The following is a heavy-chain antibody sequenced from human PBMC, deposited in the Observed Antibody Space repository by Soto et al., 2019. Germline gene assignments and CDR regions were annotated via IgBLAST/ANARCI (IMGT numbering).Heavy chain of an antibody. Sequence: QVQLVQSGAEVKKPGSSVKVSCKASGGTFSSYAISWVRQAPGQGLAWMGGIIPIFGTANYAQKFQGRVTITADKSTSTAYMELSSLRSEDTAVYYCLREGVYDSSGPDAFDIWGQGTMVTVSS. CDR2: IIPIFGTA. CDR3: LREGVYDSSGPDAFDI. J-gene: IGHJ3*02. V-gene: IGHV1-69*06. D-gene: IGHD3-22*01. CDR1: GGTFSSYA.